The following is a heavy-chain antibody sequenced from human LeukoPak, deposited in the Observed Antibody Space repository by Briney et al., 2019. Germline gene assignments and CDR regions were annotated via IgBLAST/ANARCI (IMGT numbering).Heavy chain of an antibody. D-gene: IGHD3-10*01. CDR2: ISSSSSYI. CDR1: GFTFSSYS. J-gene: IGHJ4*02. V-gene: IGHV3-21*01. CDR3: ARVRGGMVRGVIDY. Sequence: GGSLRLSCAASGFTFSSYSMNWVRQAPGKGLEWVSSISSSSSYIYYADSVKGRFTISRDNAKNSLYLQMNSLRAEDTAVYYCARVRGGMVRGVIDYWGQGTLVTVSS.